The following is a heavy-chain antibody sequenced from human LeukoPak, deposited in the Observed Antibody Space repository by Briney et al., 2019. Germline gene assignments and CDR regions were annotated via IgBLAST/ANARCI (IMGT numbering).Heavy chain of an antibody. J-gene: IGHJ4*02. CDR1: GGSISSSSYY. D-gene: IGHD2-2*02. CDR3: ARHQVMLGHLITWGPATAIPYYFDY. Sequence: PSETLSLTCTVSGGSISSSSYYWGWIRQPPGKGLEWIGSIYYSGSTYYNPSLKSRVTISVDTSKNQFSLKLSSVTAADTAVYYCARHQVMLGHLITWGPATAIPYYFDYWGQGTLVTVSS. CDR2: IYYSGST. V-gene: IGHV4-39*01.